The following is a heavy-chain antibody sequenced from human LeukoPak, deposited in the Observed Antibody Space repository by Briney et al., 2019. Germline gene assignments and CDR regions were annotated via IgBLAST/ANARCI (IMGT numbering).Heavy chain of an antibody. D-gene: IGHD6-13*01. CDR1: GFTFSTYA. CDR3: AIYQGSSSWYDY. J-gene: IGHJ4*02. V-gene: IGHV3-23*01. CDR2: ISGSGGST. Sequence: GGSLRLSCAASGFTFSTYAMSWVRQAPGKGLEWVSAISGSGGSTYYADSVKGRFTISRDNSKNTLYLQMNSLRAEDTAVYYCAIYQGSSSWYDYWGQGTLVTVSS.